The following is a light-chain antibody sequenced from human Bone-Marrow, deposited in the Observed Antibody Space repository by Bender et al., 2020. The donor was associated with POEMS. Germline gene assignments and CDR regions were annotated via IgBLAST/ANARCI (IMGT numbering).Light chain of an antibody. CDR3: CSYAGSLTYVV. Sequence: QSALTQPASVSGSPGQSITISCTGTSNDIGSYNLVSWYQQHPGRAPKLLIYKVSKRPSGVSARFSASKSGDTASLTISGLLAEDEAAYYCCSYAGSLTYVVFGGGTKLTVL. V-gene: IGLV2-23*02. CDR2: KVS. J-gene: IGLJ2*01. CDR1: SNDIGSYNL.